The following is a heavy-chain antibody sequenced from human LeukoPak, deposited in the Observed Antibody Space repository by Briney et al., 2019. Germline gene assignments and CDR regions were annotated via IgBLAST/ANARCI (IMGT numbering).Heavy chain of an antibody. CDR3: ATHFTIFSAFDI. CDR1: GASITSSSYY. Sequence: SEALSLTCAVSGASITSSSYYWGWIRQPPGKGLEWIGSIYYGGSTYYNPSLKSRVTISVDTSKNQFSLKLNSVTAADTAVYYCATHFTIFSAFDIWGQGTMVIVSS. V-gene: IGHV4-39*01. CDR2: IYYGGST. J-gene: IGHJ3*02. D-gene: IGHD3-3*01.